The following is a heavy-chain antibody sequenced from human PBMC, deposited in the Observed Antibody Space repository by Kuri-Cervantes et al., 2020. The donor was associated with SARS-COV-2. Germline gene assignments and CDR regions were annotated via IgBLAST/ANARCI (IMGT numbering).Heavy chain of an antibody. CDR2: IKSKTDGGTT. CDR1: GFTFSNAW. V-gene: IGHV3-15*01. CDR3: ARENGGVRGEWGLYYYYYYMDV. J-gene: IGHJ6*03. D-gene: IGHD3-10*01. Sequence: GESLKISCAASGFTFSNAWMSWVRQAPGKGLEWVGRIKSKTDGGTTDYAAPVKGRFTISRDDSKNTLYLQMNSLRSEDTAVYYCARENGGVRGEWGLYYYYYYMDVWGKGTTVTVSS.